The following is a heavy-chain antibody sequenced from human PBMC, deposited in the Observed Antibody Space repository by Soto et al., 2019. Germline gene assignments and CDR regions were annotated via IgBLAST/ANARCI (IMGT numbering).Heavy chain of an antibody. CDR3: ARDFSRVPAAMGPTYYYYYYGMDV. CDR2: IYYSGST. Sequence: QVQLQESGPGLVKPSQTLSLTCTVSGGSISSGGYYWSWIRQHPGKGLEWIGYIYYSGSTYYNPSLKSRVTISVDTSKNQFSLKLSSVTAADTAVYYCARDFSRVPAAMGPTYYYYYYGMDVWGQGTTVTVSS. V-gene: IGHV4-31*03. J-gene: IGHJ6*02. D-gene: IGHD2-2*01. CDR1: GGSISSGGYY.